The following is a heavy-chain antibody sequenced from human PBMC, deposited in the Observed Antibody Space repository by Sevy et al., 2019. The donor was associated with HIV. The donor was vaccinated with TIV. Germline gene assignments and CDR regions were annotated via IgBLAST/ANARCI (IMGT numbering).Heavy chain of an antibody. CDR1: GFTFSSYA. J-gene: IGHJ4*02. Sequence: GGSLRPSCAASGFTFSSYAMNWVRQAPGKGLEWVSSINAISSNIYYADSVKGRFTISRDNAENSLYLQMNSVRAEDTAVYYCARDLFSGGNAVYGYWGQGTLVTVSS. CDR3: ARDLFSGGNAVYGY. V-gene: IGHV3-21*01. D-gene: IGHD2-15*01. CDR2: INAISSNI.